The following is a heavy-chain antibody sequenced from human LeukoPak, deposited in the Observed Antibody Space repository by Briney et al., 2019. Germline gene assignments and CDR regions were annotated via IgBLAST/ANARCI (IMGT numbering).Heavy chain of an antibody. CDR2: ISYDGSNK. CDR1: RFTFSSYW. CDR3: ANFAGGGI. Sequence: TGGSLRLSCAASRFTFSSYWMNWVRQAPGKGLEWVAVISYDGSNKYYADSVKGRFTISRDNSKNTLYLQMNSLRAEDTAVYYCANFAGGGIWGQGTLVTVSS. D-gene: IGHD3-16*01. V-gene: IGHV3-30*18. J-gene: IGHJ4*02.